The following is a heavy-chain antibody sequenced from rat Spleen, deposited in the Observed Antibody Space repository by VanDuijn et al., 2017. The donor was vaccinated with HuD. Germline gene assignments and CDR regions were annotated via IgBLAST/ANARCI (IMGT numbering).Heavy chain of an antibody. CDR3: ATGPRILRLDWFAY. J-gene: IGHJ3*01. D-gene: IGHD1-6*01. V-gene: IGHV5S23*01. CDR2: ISSGGRNT. Sequence: EVQLVESGGGLVQPGRSLKLSCAASGFTFSDYYMAWVRQAPTKGLEWVASISSGGRNTYYRDSVKGRFTLSRDNAKNTLYLQMDSLRSEDTATYYCATGPRILRLDWFAYWGQGTLVTVSS. CDR1: GFTFSDYY.